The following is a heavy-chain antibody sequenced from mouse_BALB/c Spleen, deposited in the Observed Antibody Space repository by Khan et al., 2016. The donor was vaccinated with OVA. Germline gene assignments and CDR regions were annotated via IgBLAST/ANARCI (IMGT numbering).Heavy chain of an antibody. CDR2: IDPETGNT. D-gene: IGHD2-2*01. Sequence: EVQLQESGAELVRPGALVKLSCKASGFNIKDYYIHWVKQRPEQGLEWIGWIDPETGNTIYDPKFQGKASITADTSSNTAYLQLSSLTSEDTAVSYCTSSGYFAWFHYWGQGTLVTVSA. J-gene: IGHJ3*01. CDR1: GFNIKDYY. CDR3: TSSGYFAWFHY. V-gene: IGHV14-1*02.